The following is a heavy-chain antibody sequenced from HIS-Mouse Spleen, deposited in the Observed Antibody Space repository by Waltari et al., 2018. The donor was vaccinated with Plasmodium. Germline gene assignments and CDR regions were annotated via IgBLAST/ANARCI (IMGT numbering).Heavy chain of an antibody. D-gene: IGHD6-13*01. Sequence: QVQLVQSGAEVKKPGASVKVSCKASGYTFTGYYMHWVRQAPGQGLEWMGWINPNSGGKNNEKKFQGMVTMTRDTSISTAYMELSRLRSDDTAVYYCARVLGYKAAAGTFVEYFQHWGQGTLVTVSS. J-gene: IGHJ1*01. CDR1: GYTFTGYY. V-gene: IGHV1-2*02. CDR2: INPNSGGK. CDR3: ARVLGYKAAAGTFVEYFQH.